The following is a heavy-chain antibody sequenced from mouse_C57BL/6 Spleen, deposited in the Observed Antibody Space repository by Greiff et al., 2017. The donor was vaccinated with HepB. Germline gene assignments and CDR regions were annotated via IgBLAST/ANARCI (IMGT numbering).Heavy chain of an antibody. CDR3: AILPLYAMDY. V-gene: IGHV5-17*01. Sequence: VQLVESGGGLVKPGGSLKLSCAASGFTFSDYGMHWVRQAPEKGLEWVAYISSGSSTIYYADTVKGRFTISRDNAKNTLFLQMTSLRSEDTAMYYCAILPLYAMDYWGQGTSVTVSS. CDR1: GFTFSDYG. CDR2: ISSGSSTI. J-gene: IGHJ4*01.